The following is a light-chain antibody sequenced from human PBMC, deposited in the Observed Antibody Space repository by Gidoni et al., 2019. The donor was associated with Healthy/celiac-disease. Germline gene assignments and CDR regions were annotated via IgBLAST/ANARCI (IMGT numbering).Light chain of an antibody. CDR2: RYS. CDR1: NIVSKN. Sequence: SYELTQPLSVTVALGQTVMITCGGNNIVSKNVHWYHQKTGQFTVLVIYRYSNRPSGIPERFSGSNSVNTATLTISISQAGDEADYYCQVWDSSTYVVFGGWTKLTVL. J-gene: IGLJ2*01. CDR3: QVWDSSTYVV. V-gene: IGLV3-9*01.